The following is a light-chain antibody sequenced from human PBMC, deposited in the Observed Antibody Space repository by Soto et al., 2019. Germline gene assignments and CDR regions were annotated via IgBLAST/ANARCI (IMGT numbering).Light chain of an antibody. CDR3: QQSYSTPFT. V-gene: IGKV1-39*01. CDR1: QNIYSY. Sequence: DIQMTQSPSSLSASVGDRVTITCRASQNIYSYLNWYQQKPGKAPKLLIYAGTSLQSEVPSRFSGSGSGTDFTLNISSLQPEDFATYYCQQSYSTPFTFGQGTKLEIK. J-gene: IGKJ2*01. CDR2: AGT.